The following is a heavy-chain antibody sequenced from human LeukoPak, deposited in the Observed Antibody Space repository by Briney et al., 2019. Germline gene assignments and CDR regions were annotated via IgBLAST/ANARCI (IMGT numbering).Heavy chain of an antibody. CDR2: ISSSSSYI. V-gene: IGHV3-21*01. J-gene: IGHJ6*02. CDR1: GFTFSDYS. Sequence: GGSLRLSCAASGFTFSDYSMNWVRQAPGKGLEWVSSISSSSSYIYYADSVKGRFTISRDNAKNSLYLQMNSLRAEDTAVYYCARETTVGRGYYYYGMDVWGQGTTVTVSS. CDR3: ARETTVGRGYYYYGMDV. D-gene: IGHD4-23*01.